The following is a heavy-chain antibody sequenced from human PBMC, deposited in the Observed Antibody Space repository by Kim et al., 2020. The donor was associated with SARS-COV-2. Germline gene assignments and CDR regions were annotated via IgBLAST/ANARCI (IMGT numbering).Heavy chain of an antibody. Sequence: GGSLRLSCAASGFTFSSYSMNWVRQAPGKGLEWVSSISSSSSYIYYADSVKGRFTISRDNAKNSLYLQMNSLRAEDTAVYYCATLAAAGPTSYYYYGMDVWGQGTTVTVSS. V-gene: IGHV3-21*01. CDR2: ISSSSSYI. CDR1: GFTFSSYS. CDR3: ATLAAAGPTSYYYYGMDV. J-gene: IGHJ6*02. D-gene: IGHD6-13*01.